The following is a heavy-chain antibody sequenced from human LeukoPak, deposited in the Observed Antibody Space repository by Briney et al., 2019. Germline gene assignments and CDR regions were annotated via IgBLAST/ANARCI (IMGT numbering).Heavy chain of an antibody. CDR1: GFTFDDYA. CDR2: ISWNSGSI. Sequence: PGRSLRLSCGASGFTFDDYAMHWVRQAPGKGLEWVSGISWNSGSIGYADSVKGRFTISRDNAKNSLYLQMNSLRAEDTALYYCAKDIRPDYSNYVYESDAFDIWGQGTMVTVSS. V-gene: IGHV3-9*01. CDR3: AKDIRPDYSNYVYESDAFDI. J-gene: IGHJ3*02. D-gene: IGHD4-11*01.